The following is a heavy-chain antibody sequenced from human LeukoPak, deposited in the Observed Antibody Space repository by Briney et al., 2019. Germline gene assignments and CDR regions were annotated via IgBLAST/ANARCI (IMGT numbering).Heavy chain of an antibody. D-gene: IGHD6-13*01. Sequence: PSQTLSLTCTVSGGSISSGSYYWSWIRQPAGKGLEWIGRIYTSGSTNYNPSLKSRVTISVDTSKNQFSLKLSSVTAADTAVYYCARIRRSSWLIDYWGQGILVTVSS. CDR3: ARIRRSSWLIDY. V-gene: IGHV4-61*02. J-gene: IGHJ4*02. CDR1: GGSISSGSYY. CDR2: IYTSGST.